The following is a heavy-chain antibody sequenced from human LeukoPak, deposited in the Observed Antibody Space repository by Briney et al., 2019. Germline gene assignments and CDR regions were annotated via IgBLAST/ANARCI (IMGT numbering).Heavy chain of an antibody. CDR2: ISSSSSYI. Sequence: GALRLSCAASGFTFSSYSMNWVRQAPGKGLEWVSSISSSSSYIYYADSVRGRFTISRDNAKNSLYLQMNSLRAEDTAVYYCARSGSKYSSGWYDYWGQGTLVTISS. J-gene: IGHJ4*02. CDR1: GFTFSSYS. V-gene: IGHV3-21*01. CDR3: ARSGSKYSSGWYDY. D-gene: IGHD6-19*01.